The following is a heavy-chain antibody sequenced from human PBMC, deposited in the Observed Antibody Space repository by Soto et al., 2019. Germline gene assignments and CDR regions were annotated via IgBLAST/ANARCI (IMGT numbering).Heavy chain of an antibody. J-gene: IGHJ4*02. D-gene: IGHD3-16*01. CDR3: ASLIN. V-gene: IGHV3-33*03. CDR1: GFPFSSYG. CDR2: IWYDGSNK. Sequence: GGSLRLSCAASGFPFSSYGMHWVRQAPGKGLDWVGVIWYDGSNKDHAESVKGRFTISRDNSKNMLYLQMNSLRADDTAVYYCASLINWGQGTLVTVSS.